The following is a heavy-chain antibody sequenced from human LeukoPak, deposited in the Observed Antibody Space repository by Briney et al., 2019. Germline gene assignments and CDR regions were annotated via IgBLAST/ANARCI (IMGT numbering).Heavy chain of an antibody. CDR2: ISSSGSTK. J-gene: IGHJ4*02. V-gene: IGHV3-48*02. Sequence: QPGGSLRLSCAASGFTFSTYNMNWVRQAPGKGLEWVSYISSSGSTKYYADSVKGRFTISRDNVKNSLFLQMNSLSDEDTAVYYCARETSGSHWNWGQGTLVTVSS. D-gene: IGHD1-26*01. CDR3: ARETSGSHWN. CDR1: GFTFSTYN.